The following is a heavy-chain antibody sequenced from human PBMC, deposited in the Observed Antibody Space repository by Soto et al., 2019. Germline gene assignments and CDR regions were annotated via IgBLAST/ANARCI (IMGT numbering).Heavy chain of an antibody. V-gene: IGHV4-59*08. J-gene: IGHJ5*02. CDR2: IYYSGST. CDR1: GGSISSYY. Sequence: PSETLSLTCTVSGGSISSYYWSWIRQPPGKGLEWIGYIYYSGSTSYNPSLKSRVTISVDTSNNQFSLGLSSVTAADTAVYYCARRNYKYPSSWFDPWGQGTLVTVSS. CDR3: ARRNYKYPSSWFDP. D-gene: IGHD1-7*01.